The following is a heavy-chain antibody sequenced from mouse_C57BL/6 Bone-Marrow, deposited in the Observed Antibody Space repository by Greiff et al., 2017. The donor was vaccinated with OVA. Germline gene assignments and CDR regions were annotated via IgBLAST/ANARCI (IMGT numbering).Heavy chain of an antibody. D-gene: IGHD2-3*01. Sequence: EVQRVESGGGLVKPGGSLKLSCAASGFTFSSYAMSWVRQTPEKRLEWVATISDGGSYTYYPDNVKGRFTISRDNAKNNLYLQMSHLKSEDTAMYYCARVYDGYYVDWYFDVWGTGTTVTVSS. CDR3: ARVYDGYYVDWYFDV. V-gene: IGHV5-4*01. CDR1: GFTFSSYA. J-gene: IGHJ1*03. CDR2: ISDGGSYT.